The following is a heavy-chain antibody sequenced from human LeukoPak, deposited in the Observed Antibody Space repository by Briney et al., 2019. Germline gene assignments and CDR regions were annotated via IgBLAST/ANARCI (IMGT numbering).Heavy chain of an antibody. V-gene: IGHV4-34*01. Sequence: SETLSLTCTVSGGSVISYYWSWIRQPPGKGLEWIGEINHSGSTNYKPSLKSRVTISVDTSKNQISVKLSSVTAADTAVYYCARSMVRGVHWFDPWGQGTLVTVSS. CDR3: ARSMVRGVHWFDP. CDR2: INHSGST. CDR1: GGSVISYY. J-gene: IGHJ5*02. D-gene: IGHD3-10*01.